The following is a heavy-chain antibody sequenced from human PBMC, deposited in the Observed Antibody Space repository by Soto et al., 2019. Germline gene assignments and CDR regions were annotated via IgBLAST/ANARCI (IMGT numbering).Heavy chain of an antibody. Sequence: ASVKVSCKASGGTFSSYAISWVRQAPGQGLEWMGGIIPIFGTANYAQKFQGRVTITADESTSTAYMELSSLRSEDTAVYYCAREDYYGSGSYMVPAGWFDPWGQGTLVTSPQ. CDR2: IIPIFGTA. J-gene: IGHJ5*02. V-gene: IGHV1-69*13. D-gene: IGHD3-10*01. CDR3: AREDYYGSGSYMVPAGWFDP. CDR1: GGTFSSYA.